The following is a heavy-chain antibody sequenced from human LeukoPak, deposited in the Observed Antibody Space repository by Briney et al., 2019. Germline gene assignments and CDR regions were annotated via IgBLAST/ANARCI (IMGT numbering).Heavy chain of an antibody. CDR3: ARDVSGWFEDYFDY. V-gene: IGHV3-30*04. CDR2: ISYDGSNK. CDR1: GFTFSSYA. J-gene: IGHJ4*02. D-gene: IGHD6-19*01. Sequence: GGSLRLSCAASGFTFSSYAMHWVRQAPGKGLEWLAVISYDGSNKYYADSVKGRFTISRDNSKNTLYLQMNSLRAEDTAVYYCARDVSGWFEDYFDYWGQGTLVTVSS.